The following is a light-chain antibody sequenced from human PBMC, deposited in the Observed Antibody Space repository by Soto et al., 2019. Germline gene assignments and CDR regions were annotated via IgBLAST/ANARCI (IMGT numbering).Light chain of an antibody. CDR2: DAS. CDR3: QQFNSYPPQFT. V-gene: IGKV1-13*02. CDR1: PCISSA. J-gene: IGKJ3*01. Sequence: AIQLTQSPSSLSASVGDRVTITCRASPCISSALAWYQQKPGKAPKLLIYDASSLESGVTSRFSGGGSGSDFTLTISSLQPEYFATYYCQQFNSYPPQFTFGPGTKVDIK.